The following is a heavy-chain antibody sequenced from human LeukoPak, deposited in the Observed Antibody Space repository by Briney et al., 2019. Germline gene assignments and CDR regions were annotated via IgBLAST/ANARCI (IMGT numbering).Heavy chain of an antibody. J-gene: IGHJ6*03. CDR2: IYWDDAK. Sequence: SGPTLVKPTQTLTLTCTFSGFSLRKNGVGVGWIRQPPGKALEWLALIYWDDAKRCSPSLKSRLTITKDTSRNQVVLTMTNMDPVDTATYYCAHTAAGIFLMDVWGKGTTVTVSS. D-gene: IGHD6-13*01. CDR3: AHTAAGIFLMDV. V-gene: IGHV2-5*02. CDR1: GFSLRKNGVG.